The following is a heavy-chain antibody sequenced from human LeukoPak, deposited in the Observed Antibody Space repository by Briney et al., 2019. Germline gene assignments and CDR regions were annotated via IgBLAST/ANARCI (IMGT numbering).Heavy chain of an antibody. Sequence: GGSLRLSCVASGFTVSSNYMSWVRQAPGKGLEWVSVIYSGGSTYYADSVKVRFTISRDGSKTTLYLHMNSLRAEDTAVYYCARGGYSSGWLSLYYFDYWGQGTLVTVSS. V-gene: IGHV3-66*01. CDR2: IYSGGST. D-gene: IGHD6-19*01. CDR1: GFTVSSNY. CDR3: ARGGYSSGWLSLYYFDY. J-gene: IGHJ4*02.